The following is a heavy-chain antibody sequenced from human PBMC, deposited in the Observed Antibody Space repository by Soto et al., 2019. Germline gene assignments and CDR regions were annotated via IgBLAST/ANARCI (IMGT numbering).Heavy chain of an antibody. D-gene: IGHD2-21*01. CDR1: GYTFPNYG. Sequence: QVQLVQSGVEVKKPGASVKVSCKASGYTFPNYGINWVRQAPGQGLEWMGWISAYNGNTDYAQKLQGRVTMTTDTPTTTAYMEVTNLRSEGTAVYYCERDVIPYCGSVSTPGNYHHWRQGTLVIVPS. J-gene: IGHJ1*01. CDR3: ERDVIPYCGSVSTPGNYHH. V-gene: IGHV1-18*04. CDR2: ISAYNGNT.